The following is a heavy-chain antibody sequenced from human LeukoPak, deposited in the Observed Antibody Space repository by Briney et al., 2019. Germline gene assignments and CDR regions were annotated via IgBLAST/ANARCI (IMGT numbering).Heavy chain of an antibody. CDR3: ARFSSSNAFDI. Sequence: PGGSLRLSCAAYGFTVSSNYMSWVRQAPGKGLEGVSVIYSAGSTYYADSVKGRFTISRDNSKNTLYLQMNSLRAEDTAVYYCARFSSSNAFDIWGQGTMVTVSS. CDR2: IYSAGST. J-gene: IGHJ3*02. D-gene: IGHD6-6*01. V-gene: IGHV3-53*01. CDR1: GFTVSSNY.